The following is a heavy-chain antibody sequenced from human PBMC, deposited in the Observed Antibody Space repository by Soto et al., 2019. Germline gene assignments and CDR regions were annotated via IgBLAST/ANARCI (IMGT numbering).Heavy chain of an antibody. J-gene: IGHJ4*02. CDR2: MNPNRGNT. CDR3: ARGTNYDSSGSNY. D-gene: IGHD3-22*01. V-gene: IGHV1-8*01. CDR1: GYTFTSYD. Sequence: QVQLVQSGAEVKKPGASVKVSCKASGYTFTSYDINWVRQATGQGLEWVGWMNPNRGNTGYAQKFQVRVAMTRNTSINTAYMELSSLRSEDTAVYYCARGTNYDSSGSNYGGQGTRVTVSS.